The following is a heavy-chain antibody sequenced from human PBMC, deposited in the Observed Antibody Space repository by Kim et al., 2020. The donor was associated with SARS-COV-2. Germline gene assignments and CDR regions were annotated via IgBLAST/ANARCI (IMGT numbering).Heavy chain of an antibody. V-gene: IGHV4-4*02. D-gene: IGHD3-9*01. CDR2: IYHSGST. CDR1: GGSISSSNW. Sequence: SETLSLTCAVSGGSISSSNWWSWVRQPPGKGLEWIGEIYHSGSTNYNPSLKSRVTISVDKSKNQFSLKLSSVTAADTAVYYCATCDILTGYYPYPPAFDIWGQGTMVTVSS. CDR3: ATCDILTGYYPYPPAFDI. J-gene: IGHJ3*02.